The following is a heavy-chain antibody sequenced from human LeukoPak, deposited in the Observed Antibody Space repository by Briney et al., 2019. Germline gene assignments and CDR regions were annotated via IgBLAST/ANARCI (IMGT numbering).Heavy chain of an antibody. J-gene: IGHJ3*02. CDR1: GGTFSSYA. CDR2: IIPILGIA. V-gene: IGHV1-69*04. D-gene: IGHD5-18*01. Sequence: SVKVSCKASGGTFSSYAISWVRQAPGQGLEWMGRIIPILGIANYAQKFQGRVTITADKSTSTAYMELSSLGSEDTAVYYCARPGYRWGDAFDIWGQGTMVTVSS. CDR3: ARPGYRWGDAFDI.